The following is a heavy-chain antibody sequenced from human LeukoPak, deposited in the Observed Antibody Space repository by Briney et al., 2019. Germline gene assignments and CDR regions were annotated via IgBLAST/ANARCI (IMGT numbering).Heavy chain of an antibody. CDR1: GFTFSGSA. J-gene: IGHJ4*02. V-gene: IGHV3-73*01. Sequence: GGSLRLSCAASGFTFSGSAMRWVRQASGKGLEWVGRIRSKANSYATAYAASVKGRFTISRDDSKNTAYLQMNSLKTEDTAVYYCIGSGPALDYWGQGTLVTVSS. D-gene: IGHD2-15*01. CDR2: IRSKANSYAT. CDR3: IGSGPALDY.